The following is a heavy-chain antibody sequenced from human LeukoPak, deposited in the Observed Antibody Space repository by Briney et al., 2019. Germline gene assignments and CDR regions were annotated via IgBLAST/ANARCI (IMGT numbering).Heavy chain of an antibody. CDR3: ARGLGGSGSYSDAFDT. V-gene: IGHV1-8*02. CDR1: GYTFTGYY. J-gene: IGHJ3*02. CDR2: MNPNSGNT. D-gene: IGHD1-26*01. Sequence: ASVKVSCKASGYTFTGYYMHWVRQATGQGLEWMGWMNPNSGNTGYAQKFQGRVTMTRNTSISTAYMELSSLRSEDTAVYYCARGLGGSGSYSDAFDTWGQGTMVTVSS.